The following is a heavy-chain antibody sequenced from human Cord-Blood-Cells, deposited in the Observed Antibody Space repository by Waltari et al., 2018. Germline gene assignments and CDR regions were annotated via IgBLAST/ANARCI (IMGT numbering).Heavy chain of an antibody. CDR3: ARDRDSSSWFDY. CDR2: ISSSSSYI. D-gene: IGHD6-13*01. CDR1: GFTFSSYN. Sequence: EVQLVESGGGLVKPGGSLRLSCAASGFTFSSYNMNWVRQAPGKGLEWVSSISSSSSYIYYADSVKGRVTISRDNAKNSLYLQMNSLRAEDTAVYYCARDRDSSSWFDYWGQGTLVTVSS. V-gene: IGHV3-21*01. J-gene: IGHJ4*02.